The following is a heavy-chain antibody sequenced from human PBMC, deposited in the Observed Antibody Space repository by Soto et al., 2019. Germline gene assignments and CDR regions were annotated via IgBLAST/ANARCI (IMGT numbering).Heavy chain of an antibody. CDR2: ISAYNGNT. V-gene: IGHV1-18*04. CDR3: ARDVLRFLEWLVYDYYYGMDV. Sequence: QVQLVQSGAEVKKPGASVKVSCKASGYTFTSYGISWVRQAPGQGLEWMGWISAYNGNTYYAQKLQGRVTMTTDTSTSTAYMELRSLRSDDTAVYYCARDVLRFLEWLVYDYYYGMDVWGQGTTVTVSS. D-gene: IGHD3-3*01. CDR1: GYTFTSYG. J-gene: IGHJ6*02.